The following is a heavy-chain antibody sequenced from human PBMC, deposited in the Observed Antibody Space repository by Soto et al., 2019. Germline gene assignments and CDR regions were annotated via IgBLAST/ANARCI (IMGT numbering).Heavy chain of an antibody. CDR1: GFTFSSYA. D-gene: IGHD1-1*01. V-gene: IGHV3-23*01. CDR3: AKGGTRDWNDQGWFDP. J-gene: IGHJ5*02. Sequence: GGSLRLSCAASGFTFSSYAMSWVRQAPGKGLEWVSAISGSGGSTYYADSVKGRFTISRDNSKNTLYLQMNSLRAEDTAVYYCAKGGTRDWNDQGWFDPWGQGTLVTVSS. CDR2: ISGSGGST.